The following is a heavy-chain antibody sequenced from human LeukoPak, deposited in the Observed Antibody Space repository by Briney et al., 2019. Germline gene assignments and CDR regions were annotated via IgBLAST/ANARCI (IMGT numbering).Heavy chain of an antibody. V-gene: IGHV3-23*01. CDR1: GFTFSSYA. Sequence: GGSLRLSCAASGFTFSSYAMSWVRQAPGKGLEWVSAISGSGGSTYYADSVKGRFTISRDNSKNALYLQMNSLRAEDTAVYYCAKAGASGYSSGFDYWGQGTLVTVSS. CDR3: AKAGASGYSSGFDY. D-gene: IGHD6-19*01. J-gene: IGHJ4*02. CDR2: ISGSGGST.